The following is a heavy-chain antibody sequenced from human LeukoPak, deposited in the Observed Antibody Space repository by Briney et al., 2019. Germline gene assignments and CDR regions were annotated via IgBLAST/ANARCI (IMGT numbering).Heavy chain of an antibody. J-gene: IGHJ4*02. V-gene: IGHV3-21*01. CDR3: ARETGSQYCSGGSCYSFNYYFDY. Sequence: SXXSXXIYYADSVKGRFTISRDNAKNSLYLQMNSLRAEDTAVYYCARETGSQYCSGGSCYSFNYYFDYWGQGTLVTVSS. CDR2: SXXSXXI. D-gene: IGHD2-15*01.